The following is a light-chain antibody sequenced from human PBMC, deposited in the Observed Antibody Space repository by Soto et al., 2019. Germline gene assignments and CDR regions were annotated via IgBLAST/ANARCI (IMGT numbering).Light chain of an antibody. CDR1: HSVISY. CDR3: QHRSTWPPSIT. J-gene: IGKJ5*01. V-gene: IGKV3-11*01. CDR2: DAS. Sequence: EIVLTQSPATLSLSPGERATLSCRASHSVISYLAWYQQKPGQAPRLLIYDASNRATGIPARFSGSGSGTDFTLTISRLEPEDFEVYSCQHRSTWPPSITFGEGTRLEIK.